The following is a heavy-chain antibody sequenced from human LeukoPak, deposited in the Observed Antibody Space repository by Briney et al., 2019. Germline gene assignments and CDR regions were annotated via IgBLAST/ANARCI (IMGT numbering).Heavy chain of an antibody. CDR2: ISSSSSTI. V-gene: IGHV3-48*01. Sequence: RGSLRLSCAASGFTFSSYSMNWVRQAPGKGLEWVSYISSSSSTIYYADSVKGRFTISRDNAKNSLYLQMNSLRAEDTAAYYCARDRGMVRGTFDPWGQGTLVTVSS. J-gene: IGHJ5*02. CDR3: ARDRGMVRGTFDP. CDR1: GFTFSSYS. D-gene: IGHD3-10*01.